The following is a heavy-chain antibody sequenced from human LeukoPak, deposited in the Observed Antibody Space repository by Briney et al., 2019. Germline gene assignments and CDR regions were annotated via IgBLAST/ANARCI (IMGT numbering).Heavy chain of an antibody. CDR3: ASGTYYYDSSGYYPMDV. Sequence: GASVKVSCKASGCTFTSYGISWVRQAPGQGLEWMGWISAYNGNTNYAQKLQGRVTMTTDTSTSTAYMELRSLRSDDTAVYYCASGTYYYDSSGYYPMDVWGKGTTATVSS. D-gene: IGHD3-22*01. V-gene: IGHV1-18*01. J-gene: IGHJ6*03. CDR2: ISAYNGNT. CDR1: GCTFTSYG.